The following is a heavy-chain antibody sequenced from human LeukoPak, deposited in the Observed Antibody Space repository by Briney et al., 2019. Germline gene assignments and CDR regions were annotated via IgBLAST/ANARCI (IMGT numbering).Heavy chain of an antibody. CDR1: GGSISSYY. V-gene: IGHV4-4*07. D-gene: IGHD6-19*01. Sequence: ASETLSLTCTVSGGSISSYYWSWIRQPAGKGLEWIGRIYTGGSTNYNPSLKSRVTMSVDTSKHQFSLKLSSVTAADTAVYYCARTVAEEAFDIWGQGTMVTVSS. CDR3: ARTVAEEAFDI. CDR2: IYTGGST. J-gene: IGHJ3*02.